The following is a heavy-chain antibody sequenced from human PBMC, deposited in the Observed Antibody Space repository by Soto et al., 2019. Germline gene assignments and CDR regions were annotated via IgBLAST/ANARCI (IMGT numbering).Heavy chain of an antibody. D-gene: IGHD6-13*01. CDR2: LGGSGGST. CDR1: GFTLGAFA. Sequence: EVQLLESGGGLVQPGGSLRLSCAASGFTLGAFAMGWFPRSPGRGREWVPALGGSGGSTYNADSGKGRFTISRDNPTNTLYLQMNSLRAEDTAVYYCAKCHSSSWALVDYWGQGTLVTVSS. V-gene: IGHV3-23*01. J-gene: IGHJ4*02. CDR3: AKCHSSSWALVDY.